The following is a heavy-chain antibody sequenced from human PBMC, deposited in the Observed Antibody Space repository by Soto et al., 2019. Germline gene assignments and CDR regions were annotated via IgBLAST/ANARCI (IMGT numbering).Heavy chain of an antibody. J-gene: IGHJ5*02. Sequence: SETLSLTCTVSGASISGFYWSWIRKSAGKGLEWIGRIYATGTTDYNPSLKSRVMMSVDTSKKQFSLKLRSVTAADTAVYYCVRDGTKTLRDWLDPWGQGISVTVSS. CDR1: GASISGFY. CDR2: IYATGTT. V-gene: IGHV4-4*07. D-gene: IGHD1-1*01. CDR3: VRDGTKTLRDWLDP.